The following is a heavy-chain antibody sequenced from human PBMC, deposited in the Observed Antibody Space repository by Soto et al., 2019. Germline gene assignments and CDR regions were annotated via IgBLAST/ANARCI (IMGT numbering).Heavy chain of an antibody. Sequence: QLQLQESGPGLVKPSETLSLTCTVSGGSISSSSYYWVWIRQPPGTGLEWIGSIYYSGSTYYNPSLKRRVNISVDTSKNQFSLTLSSVTAADTAVYYCARRIVLMVYATGSFDYWGQGTLVTVSS. J-gene: IGHJ4*02. V-gene: IGHV4-39*01. CDR1: GGSISSSSYY. CDR2: IYYSGST. D-gene: IGHD2-8*01. CDR3: ARRIVLMVYATGSFDY.